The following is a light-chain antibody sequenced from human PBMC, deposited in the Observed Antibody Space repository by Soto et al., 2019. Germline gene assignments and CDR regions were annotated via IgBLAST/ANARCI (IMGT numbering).Light chain of an antibody. CDR2: DVT. Sequence: QSVLTQPRSASGSPGQSLTISCTGTSSDVGGYNYVSWYQQHPGKVPKLMIYDVTKRPSGVPDRFSGSKSGNTASLTISGLQAGDEAHYSCCSHAGCSTYVSGTGPKVTVL. V-gene: IGLV2-11*01. CDR3: CSHAGCSTYV. CDR1: SSDVGGYNY. J-gene: IGLJ1*01.